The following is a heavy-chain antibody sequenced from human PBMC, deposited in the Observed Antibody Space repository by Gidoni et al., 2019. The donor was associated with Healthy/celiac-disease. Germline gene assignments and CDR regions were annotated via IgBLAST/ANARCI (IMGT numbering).Heavy chain of an antibody. Sequence: QVQLVQAGAEVQQPGTSVKVSCKASGGTFSSYTIRWVRQAPGQGLEWMGGIIPIFGTANYAQKFQGRVTITADESTSTAYMELSSLRSEDTAVYYCARDPPRRTYDDFSPSWFDPWGQGTLVTVSS. CDR1: GGTFSSYT. CDR3: ARDPPRRTYDDFSPSWFDP. J-gene: IGHJ5*02. CDR2: IIPIFGTA. V-gene: IGHV1-69*01. D-gene: IGHD3-3*01.